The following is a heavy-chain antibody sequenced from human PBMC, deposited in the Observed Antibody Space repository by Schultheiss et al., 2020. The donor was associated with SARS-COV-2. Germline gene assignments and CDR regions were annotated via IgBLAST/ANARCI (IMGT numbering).Heavy chain of an antibody. CDR3: ARTHPPVGYYGIDV. CDR1: GFSLTTSGVG. CDR2: IYWNDDK. J-gene: IGHJ6*02. V-gene: IGHV2-5*01. Sequence: SGPTLVKPTQTLTLTCTFSGFSLTTSGVGVGWVRQPPGKALQWLALIYWNDDKRYSPSLKSRLTITKDTSKNQVVLTMTNMDPVDTATYYCARTHPPVGYYGIDVWGQGTLVTVSS.